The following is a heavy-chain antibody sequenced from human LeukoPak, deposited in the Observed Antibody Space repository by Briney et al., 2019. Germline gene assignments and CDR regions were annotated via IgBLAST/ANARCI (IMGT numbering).Heavy chain of an antibody. CDR3: ARRDYDILTGYPRGYFDY. CDR2: INHSGST. J-gene: IGHJ4*02. Sequence: SETLSLTCAVYGGSFSGYYWSWVRQPRGKGMEWVGEINHSGSTNYNPSRKSPVTISVDTSKNQFSLKLSSVTAADTAVYYWARRDYDILTGYPRGYFDYWGQGTLVTVSS. D-gene: IGHD3-9*01. V-gene: IGHV4-34*01. CDR1: GGSFSGYY.